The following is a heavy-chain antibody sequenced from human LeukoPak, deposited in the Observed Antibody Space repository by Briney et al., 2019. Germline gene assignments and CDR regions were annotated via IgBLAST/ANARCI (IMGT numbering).Heavy chain of an antibody. Sequence: PGRSLRLSCAASGFTFSSYAMHWVRQAPGKGLEWVAVISYDGSNKYYADSVKGRFTISRDNSKNTLYLQMNSLRAEDTAVYYCARESRGYNILTGKYHRGYYSYYMDVWGKGTTVTISS. D-gene: IGHD3-9*01. CDR3: ARESRGYNILTGKYHRGYYSYYMDV. CDR1: GFTFSSYA. V-gene: IGHV3-30*04. CDR2: ISYDGSNK. J-gene: IGHJ6*03.